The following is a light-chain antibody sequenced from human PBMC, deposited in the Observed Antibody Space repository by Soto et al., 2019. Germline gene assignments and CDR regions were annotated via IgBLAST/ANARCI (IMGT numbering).Light chain of an antibody. CDR2: GAS. V-gene: IGKV3-20*01. CDR3: QQYGSSPWT. CDR1: QSVSSNY. J-gene: IGKJ5*01. Sequence: IVLRQAPGTLSLSPWERATLSGIGSQSVSSNYLAWYQLKPGQAPRLLIYGASSRAPGIPDRFSGSGSGTDFTLTIRSLEPEDFAVYYCQQYGSSPWTFGQGTRLE.